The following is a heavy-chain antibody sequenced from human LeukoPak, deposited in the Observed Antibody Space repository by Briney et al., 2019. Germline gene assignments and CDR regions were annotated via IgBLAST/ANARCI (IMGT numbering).Heavy chain of an antibody. CDR1: GFTFSSYA. V-gene: IGHV3-23*01. CDR3: AKPTGQWELLNG. Sequence: GGSLRLSCAASGFTFSSYAMSWVRQAPGKGLEWVSAISGSGGSTYYADSVKGRFPISRDNSKNTLYLQMNSLRAEDTAVYYCAKPTGQWELLNGWGQGTLVTVSS. CDR2: ISGSGGST. J-gene: IGHJ4*02. D-gene: IGHD1-26*01.